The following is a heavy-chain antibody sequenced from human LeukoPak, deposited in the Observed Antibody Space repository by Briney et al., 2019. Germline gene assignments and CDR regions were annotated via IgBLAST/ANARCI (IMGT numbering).Heavy chain of an antibody. V-gene: IGHV5-10-1*01. CDR3: ARHAGYSSFDY. Sequence: GESLKISCKGSGYSFTSYWISWVRQMPGKGLDWMGRIDPSDSYTNYSPSFQGHVTISADKSISTAYPQWSSLKASDTAMYYCARHAGYSSFDYWCQGTLVTVSS. J-gene: IGHJ4*02. CDR2: IDPSDSYT. CDR1: GYSFTSYW. D-gene: IGHD6-13*01.